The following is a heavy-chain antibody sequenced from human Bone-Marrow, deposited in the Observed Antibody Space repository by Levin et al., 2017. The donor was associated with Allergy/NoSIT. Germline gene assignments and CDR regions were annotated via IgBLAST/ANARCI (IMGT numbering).Heavy chain of an antibody. V-gene: IGHV4-59*01. CDR2: ISYSGST. D-gene: IGHD3-10*01. CDR3: ARDIGFGSYWGNWFDP. Sequence: PSETLSLTCTVSGGSISSYYWSWIRQPPGKGLEWIGYISYSGSTKYNPSLKSRVTLSVDTSKNQFSLKLSSVTAADTAVYYCARDIGFGSYWGNWFDPWGQGTLVTVSS. J-gene: IGHJ5*02. CDR1: GGSISSYY.